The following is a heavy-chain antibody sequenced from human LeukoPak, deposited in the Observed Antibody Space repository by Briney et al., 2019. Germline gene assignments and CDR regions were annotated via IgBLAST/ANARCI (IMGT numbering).Heavy chain of an antibody. D-gene: IGHD6-19*01. CDR3: ARSQWPPRFDY. V-gene: IGHV4-59*01. CDR1: TDSTNTYY. CDR2: IYYRGST. Sequence: KASETLSLTCSVSTDSTNTYYWTWIRQPPGKGPEWIGFIYYRGSTNYNSSLKSRVTMSVDASKSQFSLQLRSVTAADTAVYYCARSQWPPRFDYWGQGILVTVSS. J-gene: IGHJ4*02.